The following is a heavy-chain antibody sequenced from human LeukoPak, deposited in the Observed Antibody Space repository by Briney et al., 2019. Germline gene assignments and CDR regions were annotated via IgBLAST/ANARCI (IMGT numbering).Heavy chain of an antibody. J-gene: IGHJ3*02. CDR3: SSGNSHAFDI. D-gene: IGHD4-23*01. Sequence: GGSLRLSCAAPGFTFRSNWMHPVPQAPGKGLVWVSSINSDGSSTSYADSVKGRFTISRDNAKTTLYLQMNNLRAEDTAVYYCSSGNSHAFDIWGQGTMVTVSS. CDR1: GFTFRSNW. CDR2: INSDGSST. V-gene: IGHV3-74*01.